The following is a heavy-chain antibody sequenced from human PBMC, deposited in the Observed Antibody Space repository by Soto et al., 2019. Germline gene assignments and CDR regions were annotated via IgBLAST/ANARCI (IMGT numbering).Heavy chain of an antibody. Sequence: PGGSLRLSCAASGFTFSSYAMSWVRQAPGKGLEWVSAISGSGGSTYYADSVKGRFTISRDNSKNTLYLQMNSLRAEDTAVYYCLAEPLNSYYYGMDVWGQGTTVTVSS. V-gene: IGHV3-23*01. CDR1: GFTFSSYA. CDR3: LAEPLNSYYYGMDV. CDR2: ISGSGGST. D-gene: IGHD2-8*01. J-gene: IGHJ6*02.